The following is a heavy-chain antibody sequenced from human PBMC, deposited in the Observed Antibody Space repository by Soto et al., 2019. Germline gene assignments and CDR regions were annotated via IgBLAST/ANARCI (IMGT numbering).Heavy chain of an antibody. CDR2: ISWNSGSI. J-gene: IGHJ4*02. V-gene: IGHV3-9*01. Sequence: GGAPRLSFAAPGFTLYDYGLHRGPPASGEGLEWVSGISWNSGSIGYADSVKGRFTNSRDTAKNSLYLQMNSLRAEDTALYYCATGYCSSTSCLSAPDYWGQGTLVTVSS. D-gene: IGHD2-2*01. CDR3: ATGYCSSTSCLSAPDY. CDR1: GFTLYDYG.